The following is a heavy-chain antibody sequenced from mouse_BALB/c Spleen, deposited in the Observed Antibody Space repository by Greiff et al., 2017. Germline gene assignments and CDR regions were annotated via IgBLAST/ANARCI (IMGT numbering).Heavy chain of an antibody. CDR2: INPGSGGT. Sequence: QVQLQQSGAELVRPGTSVKVSCKASGYAFTNYLIEWVKQRPGQGLEWIGVINPGSGGTNYNEKFKGKATLTADKSSSTAYMQLSSLTSDDSAVYFCARAGDHYYGSSYAMDYWGQGTSVTVSS. D-gene: IGHD1-1*01. V-gene: IGHV1-54*01. CDR3: ARAGDHYYGSSYAMDY. J-gene: IGHJ4*01. CDR1: GYAFTNYL.